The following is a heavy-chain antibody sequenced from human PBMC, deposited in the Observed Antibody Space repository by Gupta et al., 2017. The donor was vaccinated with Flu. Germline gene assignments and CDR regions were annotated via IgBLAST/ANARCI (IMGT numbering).Heavy chain of an antibody. V-gene: IGHV1-69*02. CDR3: ATSYGSGNSPFDN. D-gene: IGHD3-10*01. J-gene: IGHJ4*02. CDR1: GDTFNAHT. CDR2: TIPILAMA. Sequence: QVQLVQSGAEVKKPGSSVKVSCKTSGDTFNAHTINWVRQAPGQRLEWMGRTIPILAMANFAQKFQGRIMITTDKSMTTAYMELRSLRSEDTAVYYCATSYGSGNSPFDNWGQGTQVTVSS.